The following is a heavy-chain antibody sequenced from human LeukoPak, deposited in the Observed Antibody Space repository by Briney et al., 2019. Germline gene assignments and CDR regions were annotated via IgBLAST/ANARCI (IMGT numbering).Heavy chain of an antibody. D-gene: IGHD4-17*01. CDR1: GFTVTTNN. CDR3: AKDDYGDYSFDY. V-gene: IGHV3-23*01. J-gene: IGHJ4*02. Sequence: GGSLRLSCAASGFTVTTNNINWVRQAPGKGLEWVSAISGSGGSTNYADSVKGRVTVSRDNSKNTLYLQMNSLRAEDTAVYYCAKDDYGDYSFDYWGQGTLVTVSS. CDR2: ISGSGGST.